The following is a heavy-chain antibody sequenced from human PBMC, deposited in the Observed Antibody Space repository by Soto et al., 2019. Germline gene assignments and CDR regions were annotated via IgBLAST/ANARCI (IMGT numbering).Heavy chain of an antibody. J-gene: IGHJ4*02. CDR2: INLNSCGT. V-gene: IGHV1-2*02. D-gene: IGHD3-22*01. Sequence: SXKVSFKATGHYXTGYYMYLVRQAPGHGLEWIGWINLNSCGTNYAQKFQVRVTMTRDTSITKGYMDLRGMTSEDTAVYYCASAPPYYGISGYLAVWGLGTLGTVS. CDR1: GHYXTGYY. CDR3: ASAPPYYGISGYLAV.